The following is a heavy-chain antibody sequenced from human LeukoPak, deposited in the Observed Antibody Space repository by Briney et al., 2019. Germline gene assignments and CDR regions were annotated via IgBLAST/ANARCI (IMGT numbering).Heavy chain of an antibody. J-gene: IGHJ4*02. V-gene: IGHV4-61*02. D-gene: IGHD5-12*01. Sequence: SQTLSLTCTVSGGSISSGSYYWSWIRQPAGKGLEWIGRIYTSGSTNYNPSLKSRVTMSVDTSKNQFSLKLSSVTAADTAVYYCARDQRYSGYELWGQGTLVTVSS. CDR2: IYTSGST. CDR3: ARDQRYSGYEL. CDR1: GGSISSGSYY.